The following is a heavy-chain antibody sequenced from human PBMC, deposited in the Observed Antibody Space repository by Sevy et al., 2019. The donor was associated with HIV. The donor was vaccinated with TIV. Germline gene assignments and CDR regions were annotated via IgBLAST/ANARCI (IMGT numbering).Heavy chain of an antibody. CDR1: GFTFSDYY. CDR3: ARGDRYSCYAPFYFDY. D-gene: IGHD5-12*01. CDR2: ISSSGSTI. J-gene: IGHJ4*02. V-gene: IGHV3-11*01. Sequence: GGSLRLSCAASGFTFSDYYMSWIRQAPGKGLEWVSYISSSGSTIYYADSVKGRFTISRDNAKNSLYLQMNSLRAEDTAVYYCARGDRYSCYAPFYFDYWGQGTLVTVSS.